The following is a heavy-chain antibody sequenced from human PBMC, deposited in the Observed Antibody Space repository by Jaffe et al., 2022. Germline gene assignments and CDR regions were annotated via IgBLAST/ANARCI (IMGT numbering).Heavy chain of an antibody. CDR1: GGSFSGYY. J-gene: IGHJ3*02. CDR3: ARELLSSIAARQPERAAFDI. D-gene: IGHD6-6*01. Sequence: QVQLQQWGAGLLKPSETLSLTCAVYGGSFSGYYWSWIRQPPGKGLEWIGEINHSGSTNYNPSLKSRVTISVDTSKNQFSLKLSSVTAADTAVYYCARELLSSIAARQPERAAFDIWGQGTMVTVSS. V-gene: IGHV4-34*01. CDR2: INHSGST.